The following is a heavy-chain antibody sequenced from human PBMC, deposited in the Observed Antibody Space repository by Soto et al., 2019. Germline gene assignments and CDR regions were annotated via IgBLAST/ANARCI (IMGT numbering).Heavy chain of an antibody. CDR1: GFTFSSYA. CDR2: VSYDGSIE. D-gene: IGHD3-10*02. CDR3: AKDLYYYVFSPDDS. J-gene: IGHJ4*02. Sequence: EHLVESGGGVVQPGRSLRLSCTGSGFTFSSYAMHWVRLAPGKGLEWVAVVSYDGSIENYADSVRGRFTISRDNSKNTVFLQMNSLRVEDPAVYYCAKDLYYYVFSPDDSWGQGTLVTVSS. V-gene: IGHV3-30*04.